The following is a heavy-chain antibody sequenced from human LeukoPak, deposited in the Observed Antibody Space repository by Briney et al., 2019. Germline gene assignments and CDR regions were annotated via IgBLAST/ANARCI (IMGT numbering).Heavy chain of an antibody. D-gene: IGHD6-13*01. CDR3: TTVLSSSRYNLCDY. V-gene: IGHV3-74*03. CDR2: LSPDGSTT. Sequence: GGSLRLSCAASGXTFSRYCMHWVRQAPGKGLMWVFRLSPDGSTTLYADYVKGRFTISRDNAKNTLYLQMKSLGAEDTAVYYCTTVLSSSRYNLCDYWGQGTLVTVSS. CDR1: GXTFSRYC. J-gene: IGHJ4*02.